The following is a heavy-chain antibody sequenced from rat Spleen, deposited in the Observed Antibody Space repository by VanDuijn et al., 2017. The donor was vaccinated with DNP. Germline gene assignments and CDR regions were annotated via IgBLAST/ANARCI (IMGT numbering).Heavy chain of an antibody. CDR3: ARLGSLNYDSYDY. CDR2: IRTNGIT. CDR1: GFSLTDYT. Sequence: QVLLKESGPGLVQPSQTLSLTCTVSGFSLTDYTVHWVRQPPGKSLEWMGRIRTNGITDYNSALTSRLSISRDTSKSQVFLKMNSLQTDDTAMYFCARLGSLNYDSYDYWGQGVMVTVSS. J-gene: IGHJ2*01. V-gene: IGHV2-19*01. D-gene: IGHD1-3*01.